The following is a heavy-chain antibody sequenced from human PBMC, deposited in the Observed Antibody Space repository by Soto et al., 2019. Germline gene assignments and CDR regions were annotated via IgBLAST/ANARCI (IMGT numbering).Heavy chain of an antibody. V-gene: IGHV1-18*01. CDR1: GYSFATSG. CDR2: ISAYNGNT. Sequence: QVKLVLSGTEVKKPGASMKVSCKASGYSFATSGISWVRQAPGQGLEWMGWISAYNGNTNYDQKLQDRVTMTTDTSTSTAYLELRSLRSGDTAVYYCVRAGQYYDSSGYANWGQGTLVTVSS. D-gene: IGHD3-22*01. CDR3: VRAGQYYDSSGYAN. J-gene: IGHJ4*02.